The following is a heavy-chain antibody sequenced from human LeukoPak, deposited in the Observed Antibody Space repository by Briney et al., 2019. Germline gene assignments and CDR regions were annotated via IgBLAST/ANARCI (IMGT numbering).Heavy chain of an antibody. D-gene: IGHD6-13*01. CDR1: GYTFTGYY. J-gene: IGHJ5*02. V-gene: IGHV1-2*02. Sequence: GASVKVSCKASGYTFTGYYMHWVRQAPGQGLEWMGWINPNSGGTNYAQKFQGRVTMTRDTSISTAYMELSRLRSDDTAVYYCATNTQTKGAAAGVNWFDPWGQGTLVTVSS. CDR2: INPNSGGT. CDR3: ATNTQTKGAAAGVNWFDP.